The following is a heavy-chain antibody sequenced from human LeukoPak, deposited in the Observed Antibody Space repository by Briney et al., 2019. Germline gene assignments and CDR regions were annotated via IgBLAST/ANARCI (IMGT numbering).Heavy chain of an antibody. CDR1: GFTFSDYY. D-gene: IGHD3-10*01. CDR2: ISSSGSTI. V-gene: IGHV3-11*04. Sequence: PGGSLRLSCAASGFTFSDYYMNWIRQAPGKGLQWVSFISSSGSTIYYADSVKGRFTLSRDKATNSLYLQVNSLRPEDTAVYYCARERTPKPYYGSGTFYRYFDLWGQGALVTVSS. J-gene: IGHJ4*02. CDR3: ARERTPKPYYGSGTFYRYFDL.